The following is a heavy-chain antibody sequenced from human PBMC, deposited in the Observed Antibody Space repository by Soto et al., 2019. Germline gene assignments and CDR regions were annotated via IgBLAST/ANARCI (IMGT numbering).Heavy chain of an antibody. CDR3: ARDWDSSGWYGGDY. V-gene: IGHV3-33*01. D-gene: IGHD6-19*01. CDR2: IWYDGSNK. J-gene: IGHJ4*02. CDR1: GFTFSSYG. Sequence: QVQLVESGGGVVQPGRSLRLSCAASGFTFSSYGMHWVRQAPGKGLEWVAVIWYDGSNKYYADSVKGRFTISRDNSKNTLYLQMNSLRAEDTAVYYCARDWDSSGWYGGDYWGQGTLVTVSS.